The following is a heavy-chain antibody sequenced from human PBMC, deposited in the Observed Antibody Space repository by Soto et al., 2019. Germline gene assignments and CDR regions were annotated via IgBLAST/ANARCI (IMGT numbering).Heavy chain of an antibody. CDR1: GFTFSSYA. V-gene: IGHV3-30-3*01. J-gene: IGHJ4*02. CDR3: ARISRAYCGGDCYYEFDY. D-gene: IGHD2-21*02. CDR2: ISYDGSNK. Sequence: QVQLVESGGGVVQPGRSLRLSCAAFGFTFSSYAMHWVRQAPGKGLEWVAVISYDGSNKYYADSVKGRFTISRDNSKNTLYLQMNSLRAEDTAVYYCARISRAYCGGDCYYEFDYWGQGTLVTVSS.